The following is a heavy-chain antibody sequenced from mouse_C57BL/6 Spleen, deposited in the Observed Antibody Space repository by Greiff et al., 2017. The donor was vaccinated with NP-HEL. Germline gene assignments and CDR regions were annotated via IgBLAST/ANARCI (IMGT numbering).Heavy chain of an antibody. CDR1: GFTFSSYA. D-gene: IGHD3-2*02. CDR2: ISDGGSYT. V-gene: IGHV5-4*03. J-gene: IGHJ4*01. Sequence: EVMLVESGGGLVKPGGSLKLSCAASGFTFSSYAMSWVRQTPEKRLEWVATISDGGSYTYYPDNVKGRFTISRDNAKNNLYLQMSHLKSEDTAMYYCARGAQAYYYAMDYWCQGTSVTVSS. CDR3: ARGAQAYYYAMDY.